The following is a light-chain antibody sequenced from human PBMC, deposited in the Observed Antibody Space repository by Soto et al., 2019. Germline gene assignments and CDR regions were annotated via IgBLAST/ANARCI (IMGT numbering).Light chain of an antibody. CDR2: EVT. V-gene: IGLV2-14*01. Sequence: QSALTQPASVSGSPGQSITISCTGTSSDVGAYNFVSWYQHHPGRAPKLIIYEVTIRPSGVSNRFSGSKSGNTASLTISGLQAEDEDDYYCSSYTTSTPYVFGSGTKVTVL. J-gene: IGLJ1*01. CDR1: SSDVGAYNF. CDR3: SSYTTSTPYV.